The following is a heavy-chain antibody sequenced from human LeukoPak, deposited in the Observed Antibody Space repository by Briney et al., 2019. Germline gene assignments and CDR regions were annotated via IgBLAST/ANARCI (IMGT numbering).Heavy chain of an antibody. CDR1: GFTFSSYE. CDR3: ASLPTVPEPHGYYYGMDV. D-gene: IGHD4-17*01. Sequence: GGSLRLSCAASGFTFSSYEMNWVRQAPGKGLEWVSNISSSGSTIYYADSVKGRFIISRDNAKNSLYLQMNSLRAEDTAVYYCASLPTVPEPHGYYYGMDVWGKGTTVTVSS. V-gene: IGHV3-48*03. CDR2: ISSSGSTI. J-gene: IGHJ6*04.